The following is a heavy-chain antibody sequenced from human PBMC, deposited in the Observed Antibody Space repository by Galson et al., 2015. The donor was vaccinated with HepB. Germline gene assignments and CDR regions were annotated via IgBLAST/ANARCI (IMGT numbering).Heavy chain of an antibody. CDR1: GFTFSSYA. J-gene: IGHJ4*02. CDR2: ISYDGSNK. V-gene: IGHV3-30-3*01. CDR3: ARSGGYSYGTLDY. D-gene: IGHD5-18*01. Sequence: LRLSCAASGFTFSSYAMHWVRQAPGKGLEWVAVISYDGSNKYYADSVKGRFTISRDNSKNSLYLQMNSLRAEDTAVYYCARSGGYSYGTLDYWGQGTLVTVSS.